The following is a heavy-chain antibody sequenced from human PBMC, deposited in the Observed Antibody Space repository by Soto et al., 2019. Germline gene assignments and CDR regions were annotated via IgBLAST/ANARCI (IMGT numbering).Heavy chain of an antibody. Sequence: EVQLVESGGGLVQRGGSLRLSCAASGLTFSSYSMNWVRQAPGKGLEWVSYISSSSSTIYYADSVKGRFTISRDNAKNSLYLQMNSLRAEDTAVYYCAFGKESRYYYYGMDVWGQGTTVTVSS. CDR1: GLTFSSYS. V-gene: IGHV3-48*01. CDR3: AFGKESRYYYYGMDV. D-gene: IGHD3-10*01. CDR2: ISSSSSTI. J-gene: IGHJ6*02.